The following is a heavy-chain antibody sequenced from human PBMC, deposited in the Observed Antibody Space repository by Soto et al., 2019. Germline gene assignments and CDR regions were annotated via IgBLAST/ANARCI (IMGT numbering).Heavy chain of an antibody. D-gene: IGHD3-22*01. CDR3: ARYDYYYDSSGFYFDY. CDR1: GCSISSSSYY. J-gene: IGHJ4*02. V-gene: IGHV4-39*01. CDR2: IYYRGST. Sequence: PSETLSLTCTVSGCSISSSSYYWGWIRQPPGKGLEWVGSIYYRGSTYYKPSLKKRVNISVNTSKKKISLKLSSVTAADSAVYYCARYDYYYDSSGFYFDYWGQGTLVTVSS.